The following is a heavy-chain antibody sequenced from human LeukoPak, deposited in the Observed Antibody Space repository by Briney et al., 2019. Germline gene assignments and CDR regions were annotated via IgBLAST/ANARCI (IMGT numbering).Heavy chain of an antibody. CDR1: GFTFSSYA. D-gene: IGHD2-8*01. J-gene: IGHJ6*02. Sequence: GRSLRHSCAASGFTFSSYAMHWVRQAPGKGLEWVAVISYDGSNKYYADSVKGRFTISRDNSKNTLYLQMNSLRAEDTAVYYCARGPERTGVGTRYYYDMDVWGQGTTVTVSS. V-gene: IGHV3-30-3*01. CDR2: ISYDGSNK. CDR3: ARGPERTGVGTRYYYDMDV.